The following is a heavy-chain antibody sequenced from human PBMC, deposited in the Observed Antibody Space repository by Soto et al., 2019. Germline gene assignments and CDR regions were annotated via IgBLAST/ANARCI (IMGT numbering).Heavy chain of an antibody. D-gene: IGHD3-22*01. CDR2: ISAYNGNT. V-gene: IGHV1-18*01. CDR1: GYTFTSYG. Sequence: ASVKVSCKASGYTFTSYGISWVRQAPGQGLEWMGWISAYNGNTNYAQKLQGRVTMTTDTSTSTAYMELRSLRSDDTAVYYCARGGNYYDRSGYVIFDSWGPGPLVTVSS. J-gene: IGHJ4*02. CDR3: ARGGNYYDRSGYVIFDS.